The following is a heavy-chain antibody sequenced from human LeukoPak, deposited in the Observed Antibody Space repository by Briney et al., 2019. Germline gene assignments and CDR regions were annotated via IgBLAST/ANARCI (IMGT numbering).Heavy chain of an antibody. D-gene: IGHD3-22*01. V-gene: IGHV3-21*01. Sequence: MTGGSLRLSCAASGFNFSSYSMNWVRQAPGKGLEWVSSISSSSSYIYYADSVKGRFTISRDNAKNSLYLQMNSLRAEDTAVYYCARDGDMYDSSGYAYWGQGTLVTVSS. CDR2: ISSSSSYI. CDR1: GFNFSSYS. CDR3: ARDGDMYDSSGYAY. J-gene: IGHJ4*02.